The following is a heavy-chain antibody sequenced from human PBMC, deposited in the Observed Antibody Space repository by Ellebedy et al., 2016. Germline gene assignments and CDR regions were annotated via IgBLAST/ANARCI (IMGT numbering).Heavy chain of an antibody. J-gene: IGHJ4*02. CDR1: GYTFASYG. V-gene: IGHV1-69*04. CDR3: ANPGDGYNRGLDY. CDR2: IIPILGET. D-gene: IGHD5-24*01. Sequence: ASVKVSCKTSGYTFASYGITWVRQAPGQGLEWMGRIIPILGETNYAPKFQGRITLTADKSTSTAYMELSSLRSDDTAVYFCANPGDGYNRGLDYWGQGTLVTVSS.